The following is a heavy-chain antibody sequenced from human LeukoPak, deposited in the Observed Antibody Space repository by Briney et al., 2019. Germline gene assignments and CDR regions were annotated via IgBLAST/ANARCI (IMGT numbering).Heavy chain of an antibody. J-gene: IGHJ4*02. CDR1: GYSISSGYY. V-gene: IGHV4-38-2*02. CDR2: IYHSGST. Sequence: SETLSLTCTVSGYSISSGYYWGWIRQPPGKGLEWIGSIYHSGSTYYNPSLKSRVTISVDTSKNQFSLKLSSVTAADTAVYYCARDGPSHDYWGQGTLVTVSS. CDR3: ARDGPSHDY.